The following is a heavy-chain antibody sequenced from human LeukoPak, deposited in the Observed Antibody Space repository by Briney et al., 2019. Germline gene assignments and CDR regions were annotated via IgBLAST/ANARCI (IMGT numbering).Heavy chain of an antibody. CDR1: GLTFSSYA. V-gene: IGHV3-23*01. J-gene: IGHJ4*02. CDR3: AKECDYGNTSHMPCY. CDR2: ISGSGGRT. Sequence: PGGSLRLSCAASGLTFSSYAMSWVRQAPGKGLEWVSAISGSGGRTYYADSVKGRFTISRDNSKNTVYLQMDSLRDEDTAVYYCAKECDYGNTSHMPCYWGQGTLVTVSS. D-gene: IGHD4-17*01.